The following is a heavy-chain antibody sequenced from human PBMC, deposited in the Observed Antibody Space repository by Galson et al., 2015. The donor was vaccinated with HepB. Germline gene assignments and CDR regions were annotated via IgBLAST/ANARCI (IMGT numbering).Heavy chain of an antibody. D-gene: IGHD3-10*01. Sequence: SVKVSCKASGGTFSSYAISWVRQAPGQGLEWMEGIIPIFGTANYAQKFQGRVTITADESTSTAYMELSSLRSEDTAVYYCASGYGSGSYFSYYYYYMDVWGKGTTVTVSS. V-gene: IGHV1-69*13. CDR3: ASGYGSGSYFSYYYYYMDV. CDR2: IIPIFGTA. CDR1: GGTFSSYA. J-gene: IGHJ6*03.